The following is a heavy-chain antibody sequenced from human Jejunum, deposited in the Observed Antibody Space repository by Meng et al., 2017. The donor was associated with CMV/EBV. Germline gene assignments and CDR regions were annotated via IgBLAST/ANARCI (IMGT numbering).Heavy chain of an antibody. J-gene: IGHJ4*02. CDR2: IHPSGST. CDR1: GASVSGGVYY. CDR3: ARGLDQYKTGH. D-gene: IGHD1/OR15-1a*01. Sequence: QVQLQESGPGLVRPSRTLSLTCSVSGASVSGGVYYWTWIRQVPGKGLEWIGCIHPSGSTHYNPSLTSRISISVDTSNNQFSLKLHSVTAADTAVYFCARGLDQYKTGHWGQGTLVTVSS. V-gene: IGHV4-31*03.